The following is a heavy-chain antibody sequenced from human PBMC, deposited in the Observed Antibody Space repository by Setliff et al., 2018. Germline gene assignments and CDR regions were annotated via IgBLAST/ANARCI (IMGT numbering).Heavy chain of an antibody. CDR1: GFSFTDFW. J-gene: IGHJ5*02. CDR2: IYAGDSDT. V-gene: IGHV5-51*01. CDR3: ARQKSTGSGNNWFDP. Sequence: GESLTISCKGSGFSFTDFWIGWVRQMPGKGLEWMGLIYAGDSDTRYNLSFQGRVTMSADKSINTAYLQWSSLKASDTAIYYCARQKSTGSGNNWFDPWGQGTLVTVSS. D-gene: IGHD3-10*01.